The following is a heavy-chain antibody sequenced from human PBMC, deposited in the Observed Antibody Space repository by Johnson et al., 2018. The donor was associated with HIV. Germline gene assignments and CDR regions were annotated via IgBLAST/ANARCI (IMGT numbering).Heavy chain of an antibody. Sequence: QEQLVESGGGLVKPGGSLRLSCAASGFTFSDYYMSWIRQAPGKGLEWVSAISGSGGSTYYADSVKGRFTISRDNAKNSLYLQMNSLRAGDTAVYYCARGKGAAAAEAFDIWGQGTMVTVSS. CDR1: GFTFSDYY. V-gene: IGHV3-11*04. D-gene: IGHD6-13*01. CDR3: ARGKGAAAAEAFDI. CDR2: ISGSGGST. J-gene: IGHJ3*02.